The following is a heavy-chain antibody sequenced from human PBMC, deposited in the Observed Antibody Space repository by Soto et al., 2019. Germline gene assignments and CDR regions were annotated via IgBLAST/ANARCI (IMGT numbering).Heavy chain of an antibody. Sequence: GSLRLSCSASGFTFSSYAMHWVRQAPGKGLEYVSAISSNGGSTYYADSVKGRFTISRDNSKNTLYLQMNSLRAEDTAVYYCAKDPYGDYGSNDYFDYWGQGTLVTVSS. D-gene: IGHD4-17*01. J-gene: IGHJ4*02. V-gene: IGHV3-64*04. CDR2: ISSNGGST. CDR1: GFTFSSYA. CDR3: AKDPYGDYGSNDYFDY.